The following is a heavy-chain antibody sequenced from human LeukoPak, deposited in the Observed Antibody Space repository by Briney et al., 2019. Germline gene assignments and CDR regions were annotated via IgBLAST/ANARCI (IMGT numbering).Heavy chain of an antibody. J-gene: IGHJ4*02. CDR2: ISGSSGYI. CDR1: GFTFTRYS. V-gene: IGHV3-21*01. Sequence: GGSLRLSCAASGFTFTRYSMNWVRQAPGKGLEWVSSISGSSGYIFYAVSVKGRFTISRDNAKNSLYLQMNSLRAEDTAVYYCAREGAGAFDYWGQGTLVTVSS. D-gene: IGHD1-26*01. CDR3: AREGAGAFDY.